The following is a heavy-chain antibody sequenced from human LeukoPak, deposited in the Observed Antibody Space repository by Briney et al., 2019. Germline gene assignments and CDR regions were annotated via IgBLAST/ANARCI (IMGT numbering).Heavy chain of an antibody. J-gene: IGHJ3*02. Sequence: PGGSLRLSCAASGFTFSSYWMHWVRQAPGKGLVWVSRINSDGSSTSYADSVKGRYTISRDNAKNTLYLQMNSLRAEDTAVYYCARDFSYDYVWGSYRPHAFDIWGQGTMVTVSS. D-gene: IGHD3-16*02. V-gene: IGHV3-74*01. CDR3: ARDFSYDYVWGSYRPHAFDI. CDR1: GFTFSSYW. CDR2: INSDGSST.